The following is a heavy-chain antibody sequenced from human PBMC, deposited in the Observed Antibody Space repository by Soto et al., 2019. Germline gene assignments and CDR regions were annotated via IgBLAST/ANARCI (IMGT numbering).Heavy chain of an antibody. D-gene: IGHD5-12*01. J-gene: IGHJ6*02. CDR1: EFTFSSYS. CDR2: ITTTSTVI. Sequence: EVQLVESGGGLVQPGGSLRLSCAASEFTFSSYSMNWVRQAPGKGLEWVSYITTTSTVIYYTYSVKGRFTISRDNAENSLSLQMNSLRDEDTAVYYCAGLDPTSGAMDVWGQGTTVTVSS. CDR3: AGLDPTSGAMDV. V-gene: IGHV3-48*02.